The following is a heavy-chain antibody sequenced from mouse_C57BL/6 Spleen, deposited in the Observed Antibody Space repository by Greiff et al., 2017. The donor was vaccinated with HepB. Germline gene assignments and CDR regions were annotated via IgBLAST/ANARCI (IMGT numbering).Heavy chain of an antibody. J-gene: IGHJ4*01. D-gene: IGHD1-1*01. V-gene: IGHV1-5*01. Sequence: VQLQQSGTVLARPGASVKMSCKTSGYTFTSYWMHWVKQRPGQGLEWIGAIYPGNSDTSYNQKFKGKAKLTAVTSASTAYMELSSLTNEESAVYYCTRGGLLRVYYYAMDYWGQGTSVTVSS. CDR2: IYPGNSDT. CDR1: GYTFTSYW. CDR3: TRGGLLRVYYYAMDY.